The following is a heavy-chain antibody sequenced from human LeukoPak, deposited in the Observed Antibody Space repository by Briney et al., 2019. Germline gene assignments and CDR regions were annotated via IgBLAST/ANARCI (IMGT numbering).Heavy chain of an antibody. CDR2: IYHSGST. CDR1: GGSISSGGYS. V-gene: IGHV4-30-2*01. Sequence: SQTLSLTCAVSGGSISSGGYSWSWIRQPPGKGLEWIGYIYHSGSTYYNPSLKSRVTISVDRSKNQFSLKLSSVTAADTAVYYCARRDSVFGVVGFDPWGQGTLVTVSS. D-gene: IGHD3-3*01. J-gene: IGHJ5*02. CDR3: ARRDSVFGVVGFDP.